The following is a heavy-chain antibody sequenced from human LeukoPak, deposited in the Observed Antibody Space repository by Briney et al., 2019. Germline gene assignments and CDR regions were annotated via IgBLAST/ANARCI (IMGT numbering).Heavy chain of an antibody. V-gene: IGHV3-73*01. CDR2: VRSKGNNYAT. CDR3: TRPPGTRHSFDI. CDR1: GFDFSGSA. J-gene: IGHJ3*02. D-gene: IGHD6-13*01. Sequence: GGSLRLSCAASGFDFSGSAMHWVRQASGKGLEWVGRVRSKGNNYATAYAVSVKGRFTISRDDSKNMAYLQMNSLTTEDTALYYCTRPPGTRHSFDIWGQGTMVTVSS.